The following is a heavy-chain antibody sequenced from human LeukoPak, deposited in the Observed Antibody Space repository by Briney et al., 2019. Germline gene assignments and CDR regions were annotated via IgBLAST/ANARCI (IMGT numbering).Heavy chain of an antibody. V-gene: IGHV1-2*02. CDR1: EDSFTGYY. Sequence: ASVKVSCKASEDSFTGYYIHWVRQAPGQGPEWMGWINPHNGGAKYADRLQGRVTMTRDTSIGTAYMELSRLISDDTAVYYCAKGGAGSAYYGWDFFRFDYWGQGTLVTVSS. J-gene: IGHJ4*02. CDR2: INPHNGGA. D-gene: IGHD4-17*01. CDR3: AKGGAGSAYYGWDFFRFDY.